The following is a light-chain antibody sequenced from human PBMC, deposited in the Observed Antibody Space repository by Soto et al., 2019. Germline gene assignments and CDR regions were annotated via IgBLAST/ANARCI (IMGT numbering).Light chain of an antibody. V-gene: IGKV1-5*03. CDR1: QSIGDW. Sequence: DIQMTQSPSTLSASVGDRVSITCRASQSIGDWLAWYQQKPGKAPKLLIYKASNLQSGVPSRFSGSGSGTDFTLTISSLQPDDFATYYCQHYDSYSPTWTFGQGTKVDI. J-gene: IGKJ1*01. CDR3: QHYDSYSPTWT. CDR2: KAS.